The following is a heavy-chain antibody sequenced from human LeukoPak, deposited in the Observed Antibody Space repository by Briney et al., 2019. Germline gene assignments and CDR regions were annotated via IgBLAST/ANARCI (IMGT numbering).Heavy chain of an antibody. D-gene: IGHD3-22*01. CDR1: GITFSNYA. CDR3: AKGERRDSSGYSNYHYGMDV. Sequence: GGSLRLSCAASGITFSNYAMHWVRQAPGKGLEWVALISYDGKNEYYADSVKGRFTISRDNSKNTLYLQMNSLRAEDTAVYYCAKGERRDSSGYSNYHYGMDVWGQGTTVTVSS. CDR2: ISYDGKNE. V-gene: IGHV3-30*18. J-gene: IGHJ6*02.